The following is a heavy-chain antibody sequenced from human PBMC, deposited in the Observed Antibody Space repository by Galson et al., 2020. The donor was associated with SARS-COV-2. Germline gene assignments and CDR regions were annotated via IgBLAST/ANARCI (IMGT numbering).Heavy chain of an antibody. CDR1: GGSFCGYH. D-gene: IGHD3-10*01. J-gene: IGHJ6*03. CDR3: ARNLGSGSYYTRYYYYYMDV. V-gene: IGHV4-34*01. CDR2: INHSGST. Sequence: SQTLPLPCAEYGGSFCGYHWSWIRQPPGQGVEWIGEINHSGSTNYSPSLKSRVTISVDTSKNQFSLKLSSVTAADTAVYYCARNLGSGSYYTRYYYYYMDVWGKGTTVTVSS.